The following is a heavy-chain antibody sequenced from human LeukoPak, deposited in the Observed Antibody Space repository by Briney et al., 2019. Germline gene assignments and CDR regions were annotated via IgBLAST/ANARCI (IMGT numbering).Heavy chain of an antibody. CDR1: GFTFSSYA. Sequence: GGSLRLSCAASGFTFSSYAMHWVRQAPGKGLEWVAVISYDGSNKYYADSVKGRFTISRDNSKNTLYLQMNSLRAEDTAVYYCARDDLGDYRGQGTLVTVPS. J-gene: IGHJ4*02. V-gene: IGHV3-30-3*01. CDR3: ARDDLGDY. CDR2: ISYDGSNK.